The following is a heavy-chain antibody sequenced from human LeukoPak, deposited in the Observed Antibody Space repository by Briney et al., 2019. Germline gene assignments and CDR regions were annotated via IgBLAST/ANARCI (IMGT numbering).Heavy chain of an antibody. CDR2: IYYSGST. Sequence: PSETLSLTCTVSGGSISSYYWNWIRQPPGKGLEWIGYIYYSGSTNYKPSLKRRVTISVDTSKNQFSLKLSSVTAADTAVYYCVRDIAAAGGFDYWGQGTLVTVSS. CDR1: GGSISSYY. V-gene: IGHV4-59*12. CDR3: VRDIAAAGGFDY. D-gene: IGHD6-13*01. J-gene: IGHJ4*02.